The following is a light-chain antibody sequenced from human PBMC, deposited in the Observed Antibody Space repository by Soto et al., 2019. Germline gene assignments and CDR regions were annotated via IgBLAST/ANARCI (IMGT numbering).Light chain of an antibody. Sequence: DIQMTQSPSSVSASVGDRLTITCRASRDISNSLAWYQQTPGKAPKLLIYAASSLQSGVPSRFSGSGSGTDFTLTISSLQPEDFATYYCQQANSFPITFGQGTRLEI. CDR3: QQANSFPIT. CDR2: AAS. J-gene: IGKJ5*01. CDR1: RDISNS. V-gene: IGKV1-12*01.